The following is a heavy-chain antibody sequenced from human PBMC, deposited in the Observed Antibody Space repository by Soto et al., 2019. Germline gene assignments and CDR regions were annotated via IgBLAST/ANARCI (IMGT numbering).Heavy chain of an antibody. D-gene: IGHD5-18*01. CDR1: GFTFGDYA. Sequence: PGGSLRLSCTASGFTFGDYAMSWVRQAPGKGLEWVGFIRSKAYGGTTEYAASVKGRFTISRDDSKSIAYPQMNSLKTEDTAVYYCTRLAPSVWRQLWLTHWGQGTLVTVSS. CDR2: IRSKAYGGTT. V-gene: IGHV3-49*04. J-gene: IGHJ4*02. CDR3: TRLAPSVWRQLWLTH.